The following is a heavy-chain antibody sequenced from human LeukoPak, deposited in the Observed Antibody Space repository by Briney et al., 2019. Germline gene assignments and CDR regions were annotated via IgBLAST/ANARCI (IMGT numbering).Heavy chain of an antibody. CDR3: AKDGTTTITFDY. J-gene: IGHJ4*02. Sequence: GGSLRLSCAASGFTFNNYGMHWVRQAPGKGLEWVTLIQPNGNDKYYADSVKGRFTVPRDNSKNTLYLQMNSLRVEDTAVYYCAKDGTTTITFDYWGQGTLVTVSS. D-gene: IGHD1-1*01. V-gene: IGHV3-30*02. CDR2: IQPNGNDK. CDR1: GFTFNNYG.